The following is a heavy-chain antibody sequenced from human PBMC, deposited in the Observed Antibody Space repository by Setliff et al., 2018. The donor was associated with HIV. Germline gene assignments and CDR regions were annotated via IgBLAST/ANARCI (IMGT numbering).Heavy chain of an antibody. V-gene: IGHV4-59*01. CDR1: GGSFSGYY. J-gene: IGHJ4*02. Sequence: SETLSLTCAVYGGSFSGYYWSWIRQPPGKGLEWIGFIYYNVNNNYNPSLKSRVSISVDTSKNQFSLRLSSVTAADMAVYYCTRGGSMTTLTTWGQGTLVTVSS. CDR3: TRGGSMTTLTT. CDR2: IYYNVNN. D-gene: IGHD4-4*01.